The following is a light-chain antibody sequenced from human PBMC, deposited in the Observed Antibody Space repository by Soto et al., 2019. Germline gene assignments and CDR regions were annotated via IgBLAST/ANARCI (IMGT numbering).Light chain of an antibody. Sequence: QPLLTQPPSASGTPRQRFTLSCPRGSSNIGTNAVNWYQQLPGTAPKLLIYNNNQRPSGVPDRFSGSKSGTSASLAISGLQSEDEADYYCAAWDDSLNGYVFGTGTKLTVL. V-gene: IGLV1-44*01. CDR2: NNN. CDR1: SSNIGTNA. CDR3: AAWDDSLNGYV. J-gene: IGLJ1*01.